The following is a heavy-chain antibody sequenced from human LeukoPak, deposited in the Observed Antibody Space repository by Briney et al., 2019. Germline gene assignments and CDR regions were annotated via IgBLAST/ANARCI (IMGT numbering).Heavy chain of an antibody. CDR2: IYYSGST. V-gene: IGHV4-39*01. CDR1: GGSISSSSYY. D-gene: IGHD6-13*01. CDR3: ASEGLSSSLDY. Sequence: SETLSLTCTVSGGSISSSSYYWGWIRQPPGKGLEWIGSIYYSGSTYYNPSLKSRVTISVDTSKNQFSLKLSSVTAADTAVYYCASEGLSSSLDYWGQGTLVTVSS. J-gene: IGHJ4*02.